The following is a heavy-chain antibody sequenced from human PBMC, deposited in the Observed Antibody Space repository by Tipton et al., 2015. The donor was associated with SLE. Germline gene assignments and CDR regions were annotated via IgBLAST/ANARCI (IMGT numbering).Heavy chain of an antibody. D-gene: IGHD3-16*01. CDR1: GGSITNHY. Sequence: TLSLTCTVSGGSITNHYWNWIRQPPGKGLEWIGYIHYSGTTHDNPSLKSRVTMSVDMSKNQFSLRLTSVTAADTALYYCAREEGGAFDIWGQGTMVTVSS. J-gene: IGHJ3*02. CDR2: IHYSGTT. V-gene: IGHV4-59*11. CDR3: AREEGGAFDI.